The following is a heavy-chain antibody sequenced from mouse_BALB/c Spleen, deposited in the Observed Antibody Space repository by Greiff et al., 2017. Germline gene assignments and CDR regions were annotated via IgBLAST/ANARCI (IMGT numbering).Heavy chain of an antibody. CDR2: ISSGSSTI. J-gene: IGHJ4*01. V-gene: IGHV5-17*02. CDR3: ARDYGSPYYAMDY. Sequence: EVHLVESGGGLVQPGGSRKLSCAASGFTFSSFGMHWVRQAPEKGLEWVAYISSGSSTIYYADTVKGRFTISRDNPKNTLFLQMTSLRSEDTAMYYCARDYGSPYYAMDYWGQGTSVTVSS. CDR1: GFTFSSFG. D-gene: IGHD1-1*01.